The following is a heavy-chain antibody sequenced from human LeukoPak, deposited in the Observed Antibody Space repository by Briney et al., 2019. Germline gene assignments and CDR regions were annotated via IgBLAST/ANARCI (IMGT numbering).Heavy chain of an antibody. V-gene: IGHV4-39*01. CDR2: IYYSGST. D-gene: IGHD3-22*01. J-gene: IGHJ4*02. Sequence: SETLSLTCTVSGGSISSSSYYWGWIRQPPGKGLEWIGSIYYSGSTYYNPSLKSRVTISVDTSKNQFSLKLSSVTAADTAVYYCARHPYDSSGYYYFDYWGQGTLATVSS. CDR3: ARHPYDSSGYYYFDY. CDR1: GGSISSSSYY.